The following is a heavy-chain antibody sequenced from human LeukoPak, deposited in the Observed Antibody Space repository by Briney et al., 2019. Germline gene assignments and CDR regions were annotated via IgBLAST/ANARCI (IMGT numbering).Heavy chain of an antibody. Sequence: SETLSLTCTVSGGSISSYYWSWIRQPAGKGLEWIGRIYTSGSTNYNPSLKSRVTMSVDTSKNQFSLKLSSVTAADTAVYYCASGVGSFGELLSLDYWGQGTLVTVSS. J-gene: IGHJ4*02. V-gene: IGHV4-4*07. CDR3: ASGVGSFGELLSLDY. CDR1: GGSISSYY. CDR2: IYTSGST. D-gene: IGHD3-10*01.